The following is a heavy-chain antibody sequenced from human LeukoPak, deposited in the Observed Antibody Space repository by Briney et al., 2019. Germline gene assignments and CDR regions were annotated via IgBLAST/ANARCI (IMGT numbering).Heavy chain of an antibody. CDR1: GYTFTAYY. D-gene: IGHD2-15*01. CDR2: INPNSGGT. J-gene: IGHJ4*02. CDR3: ASSLSKLPSDY. V-gene: IGHV1-2*06. Sequence: ASVRVSCKASGYTFTAYYMYWVRQAPGQGLEWMGRINPNSGGTNYAQNFQGRVTMTRDTSISTAYMELSRLRSDDTAVYYCASSLSKLPSDYWGQGTLVTVSS.